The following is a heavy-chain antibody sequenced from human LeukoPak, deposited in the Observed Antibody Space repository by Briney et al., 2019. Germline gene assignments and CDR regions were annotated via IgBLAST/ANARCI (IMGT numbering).Heavy chain of an antibody. V-gene: IGHV3-9*01. D-gene: IGHD1-26*01. CDR1: GFTFDDYA. J-gene: IGHJ3*02. CDR2: ISWNSGSI. Sequence: GGSLRLSCAASGFTFDDYAMHWVRQAPGKGLEWVSGISWNSGSIGYADSVKGRFTISRDNAKDSLYLQMNSLRAEDTALYYCAKDILPRAWELLIAFDIWGQGTMVTVSS. CDR3: AKDILPRAWELLIAFDI.